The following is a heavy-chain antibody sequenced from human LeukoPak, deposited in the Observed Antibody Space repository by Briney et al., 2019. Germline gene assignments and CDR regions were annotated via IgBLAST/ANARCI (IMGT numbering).Heavy chain of an antibody. J-gene: IGHJ4*02. V-gene: IGHV3-23*01. D-gene: IGHD6-13*01. CDR1: GFTFSSYA. Sequence: GGSLRLSCAASGFTFSSYAMSWVRQAPGKGLEWVSAISGSGGSTYYADSVKGRFTIPRDNSKNTLYLQMNSLRAEDTAVYYCAKKTSSSSWHTLFDYWGQGTLVTVSS. CDR2: ISGSGGST. CDR3: AKKTSSSSWHTLFDY.